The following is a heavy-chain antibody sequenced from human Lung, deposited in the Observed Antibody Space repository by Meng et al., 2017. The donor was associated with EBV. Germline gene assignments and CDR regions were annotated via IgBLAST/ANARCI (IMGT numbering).Heavy chain of an antibody. CDR3: AKVRTAYCNGGTCSSFDL. J-gene: IGHJ4*02. CDR1: GFTFSSYA. Sequence: SLGLACAASGFTFSSYAMSWVRQAPGKGLEWVSAISGSGGSTYYADSVKGRFTISRDNSKNTLYLQMNSLRAEDTAVYYCAKVRTAYCNGGTCSSFDLWGQGALVTVSS. V-gene: IGHV3-23*01. CDR2: ISGSGGST. D-gene: IGHD2/OR15-2a*01.